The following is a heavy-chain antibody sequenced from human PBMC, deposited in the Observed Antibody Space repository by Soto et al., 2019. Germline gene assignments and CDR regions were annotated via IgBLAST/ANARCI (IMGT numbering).Heavy chain of an antibody. Sequence: SETLSLTCTVSGGSFSPNYWAWIRQPPGKGLEWIGNIYYAGSTHYNPSLKSRVTISIDTSKNQFSLNLSSVTVADTAVYYCARTYYYGSQSYGFDYWGQGTLVTVS. V-gene: IGHV4-59*04. CDR1: GGSFSPNY. CDR3: ARTYYYGSQSYGFDY. CDR2: IYYAGST. J-gene: IGHJ4*02. D-gene: IGHD3-10*01.